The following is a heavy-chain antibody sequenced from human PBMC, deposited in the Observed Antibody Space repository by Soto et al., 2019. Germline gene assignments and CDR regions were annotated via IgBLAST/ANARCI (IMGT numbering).Heavy chain of an antibody. V-gene: IGHV3-30*04. J-gene: IGHJ4*02. D-gene: IGHD4-17*01. Sequence: GGSLRLSCAASGFTFSDYPMNWVRQAPGKGLEWVAVISYDGSNKYYADSVKGRFTISRDNSKNTLYLQMNSLRAEDTAVYYCAKHFTVTTSMDIDYWGQGTLVTVSS. CDR1: GFTFSDYP. CDR3: AKHFTVTTSMDIDY. CDR2: ISYDGSNK.